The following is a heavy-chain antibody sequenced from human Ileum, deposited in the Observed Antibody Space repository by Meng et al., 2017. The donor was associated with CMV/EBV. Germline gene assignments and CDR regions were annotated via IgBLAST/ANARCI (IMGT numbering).Heavy chain of an antibody. V-gene: IGHV3-74*01. CDR1: GFNLNNYW. Sequence: GGSRRPSCEASGFNLNNYWMLWVRQAAGKGLMWVSHVQSDGSGITYADSVKGRFTNTRDNAKNTLYLQMNSLRVDDTAVYFCGRERWGLGDYWGQGTVVTVSS. CDR3: GRERWGLGDY. D-gene: IGHD2-21*02. CDR2: VQSDGSGI. J-gene: IGHJ4*02.